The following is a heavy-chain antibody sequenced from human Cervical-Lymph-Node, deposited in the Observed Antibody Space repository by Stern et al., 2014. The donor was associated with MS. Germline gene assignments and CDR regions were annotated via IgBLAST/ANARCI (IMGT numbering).Heavy chain of an antibody. J-gene: IGHJ4*02. CDR2: INPNSGVT. Sequence: VQLVESGAEVKKPGASVTVSCKVSGYTFTAYNMHGVRQAPGQGLDWMGRINPNSGVTTYAQKLQDRVTMTRDTSIAPAYLKLSRLISDATAIYYCAPRRGCSGGNCSSGSLDYWGQGALVTVSS. V-gene: IGHV1-2*06. CDR3: APRRGCSGGNCSSGSLDY. CDR1: GYTFTAYN. D-gene: IGHD2-15*01.